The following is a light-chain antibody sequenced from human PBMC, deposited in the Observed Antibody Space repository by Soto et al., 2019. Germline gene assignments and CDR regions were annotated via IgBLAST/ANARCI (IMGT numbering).Light chain of an antibody. CDR1: QSVSSSY. CDR2: GAS. Sequence: EIVLTQSPGTLSLSPGERATLSCRASQSVSSSYLAWYQQKPGQAPRLLIYGASSRATGIPDRFSGSGSGTEFTLTISSLQSEDFAVYYCQQYGGSPMWTFGQGTKVDI. CDR3: QQYGGSPMWT. J-gene: IGKJ1*01. V-gene: IGKV3-20*01.